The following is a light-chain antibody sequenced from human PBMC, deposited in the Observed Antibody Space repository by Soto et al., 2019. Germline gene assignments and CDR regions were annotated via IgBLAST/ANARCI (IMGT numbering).Light chain of an antibody. CDR2: DVS. J-gene: IGLJ2*01. Sequence: QSALTQPACVSGSPGQSITISCTGTSSDVGGYNYVSWYQQHPGKAPKLMIYDVSYRPSGVSNRFSGSKSGNTASLTISGLQAEDEADYYCTSYTSSSTLEVFGGGTKLTVL. CDR1: SSDVGGYNY. CDR3: TSYTSSSTLEV. V-gene: IGLV2-14*01.